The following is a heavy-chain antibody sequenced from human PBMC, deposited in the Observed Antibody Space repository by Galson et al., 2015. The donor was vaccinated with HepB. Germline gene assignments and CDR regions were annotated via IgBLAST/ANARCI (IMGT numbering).Heavy chain of an antibody. J-gene: IGHJ4*02. Sequence: SCKASGYTFSSYGIHWARQAPGQRLEWMGWINAGNGNTKYSQKFQGRVTITRDTSASTAYMELSSLRSEDTTVYYCARDRYDFWSGYSYWGQGTLVTVSS. D-gene: IGHD3-3*01. CDR1: GYTFSSYG. CDR3: ARDRYDFWSGYSY. V-gene: IGHV1-3*01. CDR2: INAGNGNT.